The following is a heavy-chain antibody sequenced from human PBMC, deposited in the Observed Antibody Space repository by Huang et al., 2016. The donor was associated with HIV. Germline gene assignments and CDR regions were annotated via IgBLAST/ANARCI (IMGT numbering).Heavy chain of an antibody. CDR3: AKDGRGSGTYYDYFEY. CDR2: IAYDGSSK. V-gene: IGHV3-30*18. Sequence: QVQLVESGGGVVQPGRSLRLSCTAFGLTFNKFYMHWVRQATGKGLYWVEIIAYDGSSKYHADSVKGRFTISRDNSKNTVYLQMNSLRVEDTAVYYCAKDGRGSGTYYDYFEYWGQGTLVTVSS. D-gene: IGHD1-26*01. CDR1: GLTFNKFY. J-gene: IGHJ4*02.